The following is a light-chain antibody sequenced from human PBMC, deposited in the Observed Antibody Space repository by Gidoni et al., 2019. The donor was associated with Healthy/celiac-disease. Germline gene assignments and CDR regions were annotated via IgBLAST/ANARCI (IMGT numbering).Light chain of an antibody. V-gene: IGKV1-9*01. CDR1: QGISSY. CDR2: AAS. Sequence: DIQLTQSPSFLSASVGDRVTITCWASQGISSYLAWYQQKPGKAPKLLIYAASTLQSGVPSRFSGSGSGTEFTLTIISLQPEDCSTYYCQQLNSYLPLTFGGGTKVEIK. CDR3: QQLNSYLPLT. J-gene: IGKJ4*01.